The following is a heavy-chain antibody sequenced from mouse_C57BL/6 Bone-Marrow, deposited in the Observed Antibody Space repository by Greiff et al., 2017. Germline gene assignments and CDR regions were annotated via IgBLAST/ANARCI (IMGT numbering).Heavy chain of an antibody. D-gene: IGHD1-1*01. CDR2: IYPRSGNT. CDR1: GYTFTSYG. V-gene: IGHV1-81*01. Sequence: QVQLKQSGAELARPGASVKLSCKASGYTFTSYGISWVKQRTGQGLEWIGEIYPRSGNTYYNEKFKGKATLTADKSSSTAYMELRSLTSEDSAVXFCARRRGYYYGSTWYFDVWGTGTTVTVSA. CDR3: ARRRGYYYGSTWYFDV. J-gene: IGHJ1*03.